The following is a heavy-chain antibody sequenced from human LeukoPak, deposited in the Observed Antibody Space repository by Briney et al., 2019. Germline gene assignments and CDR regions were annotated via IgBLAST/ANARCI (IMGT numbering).Heavy chain of an antibody. CDR3: ATLYSSSSDLDY. D-gene: IGHD6-6*01. J-gene: IGHJ4*02. CDR2: FDPEDGET. CDR1: GYTLTELS. Sequence: GAPVKVSCKVSGYTLTELSMHWVRQAPGKGLEWMGGFDPEDGETIYAQKFQGRVTMTEDTSTDTAYMGLSSLRSEDTAVYYCATLYSSSSDLDYWGQGTLVTVSS. V-gene: IGHV1-24*01.